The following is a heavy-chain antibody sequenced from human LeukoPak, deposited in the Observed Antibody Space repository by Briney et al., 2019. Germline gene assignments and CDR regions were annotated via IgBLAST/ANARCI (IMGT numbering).Heavy chain of an antibody. CDR1: GYTFTTYA. V-gene: IGHV1-3*01. CDR2: INVGNGNT. D-gene: IGHD6-19*01. J-gene: IGHJ5*02. CDR3: ARDPTAGSRDWYAWFDP. Sequence: ASVKVSCKASGYTFTTYALHWVRQAPGQRLEWMAWINVGNGNTKYSQKFQGRVTISRDTSASTAYMEVRSLRSEDTAVYYCARDPTAGSRDWYAWFDPWGQGTLVTVSP.